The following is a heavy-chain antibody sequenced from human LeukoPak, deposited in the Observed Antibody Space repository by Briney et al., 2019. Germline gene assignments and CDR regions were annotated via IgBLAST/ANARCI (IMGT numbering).Heavy chain of an antibody. Sequence: GGSLRLSCTASGFTFGDYAMSWVRQAPGKGLEWVSAISPSSNSIYYADSVKGRFTISRDNSKNTLYLQMNSLRADDTAVYYCAKSKWELLGDYWGQGTLVTVSS. CDR3: AKSKWELLGDY. CDR2: ISPSSNSI. D-gene: IGHD1-26*01. CDR1: GFTFGDYA. J-gene: IGHJ4*02. V-gene: IGHV3-23*01.